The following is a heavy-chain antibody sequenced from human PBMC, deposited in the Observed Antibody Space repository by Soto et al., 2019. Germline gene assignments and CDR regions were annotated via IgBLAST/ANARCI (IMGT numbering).Heavy chain of an antibody. CDR1: GGSFSGYY. CDR3: ARALSVTTRYYYMDV. D-gene: IGHD4-17*01. J-gene: IGHJ6*03. V-gene: IGHV4-34*01. Sequence: SETLSLTCAVYGGSFSGYYWSWIRQPPGKGLEWIGEINHSGSTNYNPSLKSRVTISVDTSKNQFSLKLSSVTAADTAVYYCARALSVTTRYYYMDVWGKGTTVTVSS. CDR2: INHSGST.